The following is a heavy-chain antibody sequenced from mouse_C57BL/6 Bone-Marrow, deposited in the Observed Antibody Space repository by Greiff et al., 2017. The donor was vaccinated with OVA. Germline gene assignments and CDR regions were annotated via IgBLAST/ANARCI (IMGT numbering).Heavy chain of an antibody. Sequence: QVQLQRPGAELVRPGSSVKLSCKASGYTFTSYWMHWVKQRPIQGLEWIGNIDPSDSETHYNQKFKDKATLTVDKSSSTAYMQLSSLTSEDSAVYCCARGGLYDGYYLAWFAYWGQGTLVTVSA. CDR1: GYTFTSYW. V-gene: IGHV1-52*01. J-gene: IGHJ3*01. D-gene: IGHD2-3*01. CDR2: IDPSDSET. CDR3: ARGGLYDGYYLAWFAY.